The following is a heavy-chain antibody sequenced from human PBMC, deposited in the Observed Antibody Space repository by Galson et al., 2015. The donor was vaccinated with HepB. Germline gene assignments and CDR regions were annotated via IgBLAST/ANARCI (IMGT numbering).Heavy chain of an antibody. CDR3: ARNTPSSGYHGLHY. D-gene: IGHD5-12*01. CDR1: GFTFSNYG. CDR2: IRYDGSIK. Sequence: SLRLSCAASGFTFSNYGMHWVRQAPGMGLEWVAYIRYDGSIKYYADSVKGRFTISRDNSKNTLYLQMNSLRAEDTAVYYCARNTPSSGYHGLHYGGQGTLVTVSS. J-gene: IGHJ4*02. V-gene: IGHV3-30*02.